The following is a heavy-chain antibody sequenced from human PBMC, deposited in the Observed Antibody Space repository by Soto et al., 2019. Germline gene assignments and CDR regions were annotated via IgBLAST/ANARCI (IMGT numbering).Heavy chain of an antibody. Sequence: ETLSLTCTVSGGSISSYYGSWIRQPPGKGLEWIGYIYYSGSTNYNPSLKSRVTISVDTSKNQFSLKLNSMTAADTAVYYCARHNYGSGSTYFDYWGQGTLVTVSS. CDR3: ARHNYGSGSTYFDY. CDR2: IYYSGST. J-gene: IGHJ4*02. D-gene: IGHD3-10*01. CDR1: GGSISSYY. V-gene: IGHV4-59*08.